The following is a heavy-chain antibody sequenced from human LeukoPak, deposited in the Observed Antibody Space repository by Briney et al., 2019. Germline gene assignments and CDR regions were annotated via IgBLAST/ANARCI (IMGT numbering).Heavy chain of an antibody. V-gene: IGHV4-59*01. CDR3: ARARYVNSFYAFDI. Sequence: SETLSLTCTVSGGSISSYYWSWIRLPPAKGLEWIGYLSKSGNTNYSPSLTSRVTIFGDTSTNQFFLKLSSVSAADTVVYYCARARYVNSFYAFDIWGQGTLVTVSS. J-gene: IGHJ3*02. D-gene: IGHD3-9*01. CDR1: GGSISSYY. CDR2: LSKSGNT.